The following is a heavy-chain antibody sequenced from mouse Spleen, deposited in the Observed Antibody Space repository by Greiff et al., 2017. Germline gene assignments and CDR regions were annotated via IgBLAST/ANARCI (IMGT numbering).Heavy chain of an antibody. CDR3: ARMDYGPYYAMDY. V-gene: IGHV2-2*01. CDR1: GFSLTSYG. D-gene: IGHD1-2*01. CDR2: IWSGGST. Sequence: VMLVESGPGLVQPSQSLSITCTVSGFSLTSYGVHWVRQSPGKGLEWLGVIWSGGSTDYNAAFISRLSISKDNSKSQVFFKMNSLQADDTAIYYCARMDYGPYYAMDYWGQGTSVTVSS. J-gene: IGHJ4*01.